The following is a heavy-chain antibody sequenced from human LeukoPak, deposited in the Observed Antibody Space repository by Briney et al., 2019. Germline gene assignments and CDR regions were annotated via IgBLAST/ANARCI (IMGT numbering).Heavy chain of an antibody. J-gene: IGHJ3*02. CDR2: IYDGGST. V-gene: IGHV4-39*01. Sequence: SETLSLTCTVSGASIGSTTYYWDWFRQPPGKGLDWIGNIYDGGSTHYNPSLKSRLTMSVDTSKNHFSLRLNSVTAADTAIYYCATHRRPGSGGYENAFEIWGQGTMVTVSS. D-gene: IGHD5-12*01. CDR1: GASIGSTTYY. CDR3: ATHRRPGSGGYENAFEI.